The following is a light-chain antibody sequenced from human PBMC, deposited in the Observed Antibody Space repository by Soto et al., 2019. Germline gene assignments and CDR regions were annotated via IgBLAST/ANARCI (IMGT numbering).Light chain of an antibody. CDR2: DVS. CDR1: SSDVGSYNY. Sequence: QSALTQPASVSGAPGQSITISCTGTSSDVGSYNYVSWYQQHPGKAPKLMIYDVSDRPSGISSRCSGSKTANTASLTISGLQTEDEADYYCSSYTSSSTLFGTGTKLTVL. J-gene: IGLJ1*01. V-gene: IGLV2-14*03. CDR3: SSYTSSSTL.